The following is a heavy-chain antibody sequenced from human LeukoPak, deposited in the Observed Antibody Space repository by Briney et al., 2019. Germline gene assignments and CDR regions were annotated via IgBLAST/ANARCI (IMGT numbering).Heavy chain of an antibody. Sequence: SQTLSLTCAISGDSVSSNSAAWNWIRQSPTRGLEWLGRTYYRSKWYNDYAVSVKSRITINPDTSKNQFSLQLNSVTPEDTAVYYCARARVNYDFWSGYPTFDYWGQGTLDTVSS. D-gene: IGHD3-3*01. J-gene: IGHJ4*02. CDR1: GDSVSSNSAA. V-gene: IGHV6-1*01. CDR3: ARARVNYDFWSGYPTFDY. CDR2: TYYRSKWYN.